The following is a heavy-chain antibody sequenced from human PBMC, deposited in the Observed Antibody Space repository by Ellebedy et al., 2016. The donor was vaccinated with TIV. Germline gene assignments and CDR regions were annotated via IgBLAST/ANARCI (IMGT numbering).Heavy chain of an antibody. V-gene: IGHV1-18*04. CDR2: ISAYNGNT. CDR1: GYTFTGYY. Sequence: AASVKVSCKASGYTFTGYYMHWVRQAPGQGLEWMGWISAYNGNTNYAQKLQGRVTMTTDTSTSTAYMELRSLRSDDTAVYYCARDQGDDYVWGSYLDYWGQGTLVTVSS. D-gene: IGHD3-16*02. CDR3: ARDQGDDYVWGSYLDY. J-gene: IGHJ4*02.